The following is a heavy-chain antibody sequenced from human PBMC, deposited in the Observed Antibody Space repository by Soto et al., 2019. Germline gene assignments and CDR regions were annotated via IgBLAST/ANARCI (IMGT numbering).Heavy chain of an antibody. Sequence: ASVKVSCKASGYTFTSYGISWVRQAPGQGLEWMGWISAYNGNTNYAQKLQGRVTMTTDTSTSTAYMELRSLRSDDTAVYYCASDKGSSSGWYYFDYWGQGTLVTVST. CDR2: ISAYNGNT. J-gene: IGHJ4*02. CDR3: ASDKGSSSGWYYFDY. D-gene: IGHD6-19*01. V-gene: IGHV1-18*01. CDR1: GYTFTSYG.